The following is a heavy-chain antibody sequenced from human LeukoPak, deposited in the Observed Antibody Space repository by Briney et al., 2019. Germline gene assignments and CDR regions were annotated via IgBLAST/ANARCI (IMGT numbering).Heavy chain of an antibody. D-gene: IGHD1-1*01. V-gene: IGHV5-51*01. J-gene: IGHJ4*02. Sequence: GESLKISCKGSGYRFTTYWIGWVRQMPGEGLEWMGIIYPGDSDTRYSPSFQGQVTISADKSISTAYLQWSSLKASDTAMYFCVGGFLYNWNDVVYWGQGTQVTVSS. CDR2: IYPGDSDT. CDR1: GYRFTTYW. CDR3: VGGFLYNWNDVVY.